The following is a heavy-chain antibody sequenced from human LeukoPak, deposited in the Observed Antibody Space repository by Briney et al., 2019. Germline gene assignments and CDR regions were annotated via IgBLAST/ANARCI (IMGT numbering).Heavy chain of an antibody. J-gene: IGHJ4*02. CDR1: GFTFSSYW. Sequence: GGSLRLSCAASGFTFSSYWMSWVRQAPGKGLEWVANIKQDGSEKYYVDSVKGRFTISRDNAKNSLYLQMNSLRAEDTAVYYCARDRPLFTPAAGTGWGQGTLVTVSS. CDR2: IKQDGSEK. V-gene: IGHV3-7*01. CDR3: ARDRPLFTPAAGTG. D-gene: IGHD6-13*01.